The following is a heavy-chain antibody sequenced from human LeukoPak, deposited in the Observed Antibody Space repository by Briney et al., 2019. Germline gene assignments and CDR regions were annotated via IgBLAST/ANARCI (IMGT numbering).Heavy chain of an antibody. J-gene: IGHJ4*02. D-gene: IGHD1-26*01. CDR1: GGTFTSYG. V-gene: IGHV1-18*01. Sequence: GASVKVSCKASGGTFTSYGISWVRQAPGQGLEWMGWISAYNGNTNYAQKLQGRVTMTTDTSTSTAYMELRSLRSDDTAVYYCAREYIVGATIYYFDYWGQGTLVTVSS. CDR3: AREYIVGATIYYFDY. CDR2: ISAYNGNT.